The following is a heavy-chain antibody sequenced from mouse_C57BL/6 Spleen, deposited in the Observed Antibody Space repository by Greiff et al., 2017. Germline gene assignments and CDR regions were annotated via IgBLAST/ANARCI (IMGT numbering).Heavy chain of an antibody. V-gene: IGHV1-64*01. CDR2: IHPNSGST. CDR1: GYTFTSYW. CDR3: AGYDYDGYYFDY. D-gene: IGHD2-4*01. Sequence: VQLQQPGAELVKPGASVKLSCKASGYTFTSYWMHWVKQRPGQGLEWIGMIHPNSGSTNYNEKFKSKATLTVDKSSSTAYMQRSSLTSEDSAVYYCAGYDYDGYYFDYWGQGTTLTVSS. J-gene: IGHJ2*01.